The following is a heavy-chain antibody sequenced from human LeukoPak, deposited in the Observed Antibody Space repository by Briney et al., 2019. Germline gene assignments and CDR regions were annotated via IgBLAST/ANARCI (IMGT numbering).Heavy chain of an antibody. CDR3: ARAYYYDSSGSRTFEY. Sequence: GGSLRLSCAASGFTFSSYSMNWVRQAPGKGLELVSSISSSNSYIYYADSVKGRFTISRDNAKNSLYLHMNSLRAEDTAVYYCARAYYYDSSGSRTFEYWGQGTLVTVSS. CDR1: GFTFSSYS. D-gene: IGHD3-22*01. V-gene: IGHV3-21*01. CDR2: ISSSNSYI. J-gene: IGHJ4*02.